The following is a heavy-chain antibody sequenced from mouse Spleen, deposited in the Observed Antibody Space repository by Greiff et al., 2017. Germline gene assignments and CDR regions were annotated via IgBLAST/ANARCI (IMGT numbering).Heavy chain of an antibody. Sequence: QVQLQQPGAELVKPGASVKLSCKASGYTFTSYWMHWVKQRLGQGLEWIGMIHPNSGSTNYNEKFKSKATLTVDKSSSTAYMQLSSLTSEDSAVYYCARERQLGLRRAMDYWGQGTSVTVSS. D-gene: IGHD3-1*01. CDR2: IHPNSGST. CDR3: ARERQLGLRRAMDY. V-gene: IGHV1-64*01. CDR1: GYTFTSYW. J-gene: IGHJ4*01.